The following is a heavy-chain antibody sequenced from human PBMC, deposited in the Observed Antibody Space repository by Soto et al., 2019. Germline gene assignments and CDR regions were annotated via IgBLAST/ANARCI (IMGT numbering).Heavy chain of an antibody. J-gene: IGHJ6*02. D-gene: IGHD3-10*01. V-gene: IGHV3-23*01. CDR1: GFTFSSYA. CDR3: AKGITMVRGNTKIYYYYGMDV. Sequence: GGSLRLSCAASGFTFSSYAMSWVRQAPGKGLEWVSAISGSGGSTYYADSVKGRFTISRDNSKNTLYLQMNSLRAEDTAVYYCAKGITMVRGNTKIYYYYGMDVWGQGTTVTVSS. CDR2: ISGSGGST.